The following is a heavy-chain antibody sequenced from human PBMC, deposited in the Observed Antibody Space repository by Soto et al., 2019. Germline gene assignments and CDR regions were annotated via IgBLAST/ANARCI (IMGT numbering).Heavy chain of an antibody. CDR1: GGSISSYY. CDR2: IYYSGST. D-gene: IGHD3-3*01. Sequence: PSETLSLTCIASGGSISSYYWSWIRQPPGKGLEWIGYIYYSGSTNYNPSLKSRVTIAVDTSKNQFSLKLSSVTAADTAVYYCARARITIFGVVNGGSGWFDPWGQGTLVTSPQ. V-gene: IGHV4-59*01. J-gene: IGHJ5*02. CDR3: ARARITIFGVVNGGSGWFDP.